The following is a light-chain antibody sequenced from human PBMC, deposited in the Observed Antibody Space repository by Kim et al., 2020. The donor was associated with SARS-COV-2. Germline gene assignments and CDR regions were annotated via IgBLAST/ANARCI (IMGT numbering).Light chain of an antibody. V-gene: IGLV3-1*01. CDR3: QAWDISTHNYV. CDR1: KLGAIY. Sequence: PPQTATLPCSRYKLGAIYVSYLHPTPRQSPVVVIYQDHQRPSAIPSRFSGSTSGNTPTLTISATHAMDEADYYCQAWDISTHNYVFGAGPKVTVL. CDR2: QDH. J-gene: IGLJ1*01.